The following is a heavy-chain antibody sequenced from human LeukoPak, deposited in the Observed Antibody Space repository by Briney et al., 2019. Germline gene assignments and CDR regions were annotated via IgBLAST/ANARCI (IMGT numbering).Heavy chain of an antibody. J-gene: IGHJ5*02. Sequence: ASVKVSCKASGYTFTGYYMHWVRQAPGQGLEWMGWMNPNSGNTGYAQKFQGRVTMTRNTSISTAYMELSSLRSEDTAVYYCARGLKDYVWGSYRPWGQGTLVTVSS. CDR1: GYTFTGYY. D-gene: IGHD3-16*02. V-gene: IGHV1-8*02. CDR2: MNPNSGNT. CDR3: ARGLKDYVWGSYRP.